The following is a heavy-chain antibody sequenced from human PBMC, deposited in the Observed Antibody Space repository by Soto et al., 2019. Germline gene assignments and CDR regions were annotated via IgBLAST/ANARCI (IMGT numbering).Heavy chain of an antibody. D-gene: IGHD2-2*02. CDR1: GGTFSGYA. CDR2: IIPMFGTS. Sequence: QVQLVQSGAEVKKPGSSVKVSCKASGGTFSGYAISWVRQAPGQGLEWMGEIIPMFGTSNYAQKFQGRVTITADESTSTAYMELISLRSEDTAVYYCARGSCSSTSCYKEYYFDLWGQGTLVTVSS. CDR3: ARGSCSSTSCYKEYYFDL. V-gene: IGHV1-69*01. J-gene: IGHJ4*02.